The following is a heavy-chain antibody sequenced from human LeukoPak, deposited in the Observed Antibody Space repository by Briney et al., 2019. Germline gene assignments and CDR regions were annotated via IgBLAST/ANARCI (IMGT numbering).Heavy chain of an antibody. CDR1: GYTFTSYD. Sequence: ASVKVSCKASGYTFTSYDINWVRQATGQGLEWTGWMNPNSGNTGYAQKFQGRVTMTRNTSISTAYMELSSLRSEDTAVYYCARRKFGYDDAFDIWGQGTMVTVSS. D-gene: IGHD5-12*01. CDR3: ARRKFGYDDAFDI. CDR2: MNPNSGNT. V-gene: IGHV1-8*01. J-gene: IGHJ3*02.